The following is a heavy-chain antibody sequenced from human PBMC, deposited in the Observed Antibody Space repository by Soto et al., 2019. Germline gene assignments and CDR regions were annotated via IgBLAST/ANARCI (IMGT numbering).Heavy chain of an antibody. Sequence: SETLSLTCTVSGDSIRSGNHYWSWIRQPPGKGLEWIGYIYYSGSTYYSPSLKSRVTISVDTSKNQFSLKLNSVTAADTAVYYCARVDILTVYGCMGVWGQGTTVTVSS. CDR1: GDSIRSGNHY. J-gene: IGHJ6*02. CDR3: ARVDILTVYGCMGV. V-gene: IGHV4-30-4*01. D-gene: IGHD3-9*01. CDR2: IYYSGST.